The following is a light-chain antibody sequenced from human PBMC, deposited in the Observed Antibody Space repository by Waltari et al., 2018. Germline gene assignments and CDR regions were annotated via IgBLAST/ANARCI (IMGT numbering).Light chain of an antibody. CDR1: QNVLSSSYNKNH. V-gene: IGKV4-1*01. Sequence: DIVMTQSPDSLAVSMGERATINSRHSQNVLSSSYNKNHLAWYQHKPGQPPKLLVYWASTRESGVPDRFSGSGSGTDFTLSISSLQAEDVAVYYCQQYYGIPTFGQGTKVEVK. J-gene: IGKJ1*01. CDR3: QQYYGIPT. CDR2: WAS.